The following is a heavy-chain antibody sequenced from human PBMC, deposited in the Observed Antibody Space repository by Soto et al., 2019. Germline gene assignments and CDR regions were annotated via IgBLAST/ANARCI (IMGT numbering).Heavy chain of an antibody. V-gene: IGHV3-33*01. CDR3: AREGVAAAAQYCFDY. CDR2: IWYDGSIK. D-gene: IGHD6-13*01. J-gene: IGHJ4*02. Sequence: PGGSLRLSFAASGFTFSSYGMHWVRHAPGKGLEWVEVIWYDGSIKYYADSVKGRFTISRDNSKNTLYLQMNSLRAEDTAVYYFAREGVAAAAQYCFDYWGQGILVTVSS. CDR1: GFTFSSYG.